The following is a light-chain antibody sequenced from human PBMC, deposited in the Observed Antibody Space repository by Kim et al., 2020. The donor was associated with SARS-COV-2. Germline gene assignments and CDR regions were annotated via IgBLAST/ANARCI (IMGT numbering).Light chain of an antibody. CDR2: GAS. CDR3: QQYGSSPPRYT. J-gene: IGKJ2*01. CDR1: QSVSSTY. V-gene: IGKV3-20*01. Sequence: GERATLACRASQSVSSTYLAWYQQKPGQAPRLLIYGASTRATGIPDRFSGSWSGTDFTLTISRLEPEDFAVYYCQQYGSSPPRYTFGQGTKLEI.